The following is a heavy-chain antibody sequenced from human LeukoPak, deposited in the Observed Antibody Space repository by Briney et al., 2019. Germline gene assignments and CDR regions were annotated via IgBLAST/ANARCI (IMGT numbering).Heavy chain of an antibody. V-gene: IGHV3-74*01. Sequence: GGSLRLSCTASGFSFSGHWMHWTRQLPGKGQVWVSRISPTGSTTSYADSVKGRFTVSRDNAKNTLYLQVNNLRAEDTAVYYCARGPNSNWSGLDFWGQGTLLTVSS. CDR2: ISPTGSTT. CDR1: GFSFSGHW. D-gene: IGHD6-6*01. CDR3: ARGPNSNWSGLDF. J-gene: IGHJ4*02.